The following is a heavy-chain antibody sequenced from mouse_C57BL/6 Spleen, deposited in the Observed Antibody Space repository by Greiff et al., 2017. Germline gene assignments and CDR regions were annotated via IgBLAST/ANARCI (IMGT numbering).Heavy chain of an antibody. CDR2: IYPGNSDT. CDR3: TESTMVKEAYYFDY. V-gene: IGHV1-5*01. Sequence: VQLQQSGTVLARPGASVKMSCKTSGYTFTSYWMHWVKQRPGQGLEWIGAIYPGNSDTSYNQKFKGKAKLTAVTSASTAYMELSSLTHEDSAVYYCTESTMVKEAYYFDYWGQGTTLTVSS. CDR1: GYTFTSYW. D-gene: IGHD2-2*01. J-gene: IGHJ2*01.